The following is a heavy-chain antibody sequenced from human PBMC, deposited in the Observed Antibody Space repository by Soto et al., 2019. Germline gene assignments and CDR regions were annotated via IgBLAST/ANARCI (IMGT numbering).Heavy chain of an antibody. CDR1: GFTFDDYA. D-gene: IGHD6-19*01. CDR3: AKDVIAVAGTKNYFEY. J-gene: IGHJ4*02. Sequence: PGGSLRLSCAASGFTFDDYAMHWVRQAPGKGLEWVSGISWNSYNIDYADSVKGRFTISRDNAKNSLYLQMNSLRAEDTALYYCAKDVIAVAGTKNYFEYWGQGTRVTVSS. CDR2: ISWNSYNI. V-gene: IGHV3-9*01.